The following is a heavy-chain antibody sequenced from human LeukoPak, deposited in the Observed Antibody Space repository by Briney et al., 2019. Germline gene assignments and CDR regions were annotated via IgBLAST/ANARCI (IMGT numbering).Heavy chain of an antibody. CDR2: MFYSEST. J-gene: IGHJ5*02. CDR3: ARFYGDYLNWFDP. D-gene: IGHD4-17*01. Sequence: PSETLSLTCSVSGASVSDGNYYWSWIRQPPGKGLEWIGYMFYSESTKYNPSLKSRVTIDKSKNQFSLHMSSVTAADTAVYYCARFYGDYLNWFDPWGQGTLVTVSS. V-gene: IGHV4-61*01. CDR1: GASVSDGNYY.